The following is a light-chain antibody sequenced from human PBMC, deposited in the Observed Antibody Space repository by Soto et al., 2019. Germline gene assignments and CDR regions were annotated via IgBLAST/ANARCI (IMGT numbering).Light chain of an antibody. Sequence: EVVLTQSPGTLSLSPGERVTLSCRASQSIINNYLAWYQQRPGQAPRLLIYGSSDSATGITDRFSGSGSGTHFTLTISRLEPEDCAVYYCHQYGSSPPYTFGQGTKVEI. CDR2: GSS. V-gene: IGKV3-20*01. CDR1: QSIINNY. J-gene: IGKJ2*01. CDR3: HQYGSSPPYT.